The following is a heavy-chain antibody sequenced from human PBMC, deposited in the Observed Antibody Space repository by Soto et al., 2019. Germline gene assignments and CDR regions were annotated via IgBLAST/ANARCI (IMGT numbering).Heavy chain of an antibody. CDR3: AREKVGTTFFDN. D-gene: IGHD1-1*01. CDR1: GFAFSRGYY. CDR2: IYPSVSS. Sequence: PSETLSLTCSVSGFAFSRGYYWSWVRQPPGKGLEWIGSIYPSVSSYHNPSLATRLGLSIDTSKNQFTLNLTSVTAADTALYFCAREKVGTTFFDNWGQGIQVTVSS. J-gene: IGHJ4*02. V-gene: IGHV4-38-2*02.